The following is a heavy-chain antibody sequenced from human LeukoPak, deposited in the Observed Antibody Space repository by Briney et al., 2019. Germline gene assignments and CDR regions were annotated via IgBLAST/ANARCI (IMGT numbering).Heavy chain of an antibody. D-gene: IGHD1-26*01. CDR2: ISSSGANT. Sequence: PGGSLRLSCAASGFTFSSYAMNWVRQAPGKGLEWVSTISSSGANTYYADSVKGRFTISSDSSKNTLYLQMNSLRAEDTAVYYCAKDRVRGRFAGGNYFDYWGQGTLVTVSS. CDR1: GFTFSSYA. J-gene: IGHJ4*02. CDR3: AKDRVRGRFAGGNYFDY. V-gene: IGHV3-23*01.